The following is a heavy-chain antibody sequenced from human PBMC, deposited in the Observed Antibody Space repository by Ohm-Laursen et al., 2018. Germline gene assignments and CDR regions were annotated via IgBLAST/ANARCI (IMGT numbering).Heavy chain of an antibody. CDR2: IYYSGST. CDR3: ARDAVRYGSSRNGYYYGLDV. Sequence: SETLSLTCTVSDGSISDYYWNWIRQPPGKGLEWIGDIYYSGSTNYNSSLRSRVTISLDTSKNQFSLQLSSVTAADTAVYYCARDAVRYGSSRNGYYYGLDVWGQGTTVTVSS. CDR1: DGSISDYY. D-gene: IGHD3-22*01. V-gene: IGHV4-59*01. J-gene: IGHJ6*02.